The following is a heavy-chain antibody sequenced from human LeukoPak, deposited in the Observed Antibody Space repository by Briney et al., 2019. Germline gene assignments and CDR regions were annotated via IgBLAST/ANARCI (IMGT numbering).Heavy chain of an antibody. CDR1: GFTFSSYA. D-gene: IGHD4-23*01. Sequence: GGSLRLSCAASGFTFSSYAMSWVRQAPGKGLEWVSAISGSGGSTYYADSVKGRFTVSRDNSKNTLYLQMNSLRAEDTAVYYCAKTTDYGGNRNYYYYGMDVWGQGTTVTVSS. CDR2: ISGSGGST. J-gene: IGHJ6*02. V-gene: IGHV3-23*01. CDR3: AKTTDYGGNRNYYYYGMDV.